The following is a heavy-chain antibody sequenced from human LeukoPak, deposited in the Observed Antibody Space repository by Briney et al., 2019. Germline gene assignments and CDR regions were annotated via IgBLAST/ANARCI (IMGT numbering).Heavy chain of an antibody. Sequence: SETLSLTCNVSGGSISGYHWSWIRQPPGKGLEWLGYIYYSGSSNYNPSLKSRVTMSADTSKNQFSLRLSSVTAADTAVYYCARGGVVGATLADYWGQGTLVTVSS. CDR3: ARGGVVGATLADY. CDR2: IYYSGSS. CDR1: GGSISGYH. V-gene: IGHV4-59*01. J-gene: IGHJ4*02. D-gene: IGHD1-26*01.